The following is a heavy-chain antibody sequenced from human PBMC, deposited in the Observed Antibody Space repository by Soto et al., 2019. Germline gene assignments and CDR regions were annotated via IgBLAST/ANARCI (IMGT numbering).Heavy chain of an antibody. Sequence: QVQLQQWGAGLLMPSETLSLTCAVYGGSFSGYYWSWIRQPPGKGLEWIGEINHSGSTNYNPSLKSRVTISVDTSKNQFSLKLSSVTAADTAVYYCARVGYYGSGSYYDWFDPWGQGTLVTVSS. CDR2: INHSGST. CDR3: ARVGYYGSGSYYDWFDP. D-gene: IGHD3-10*01. CDR1: GGSFSGYY. J-gene: IGHJ5*02. V-gene: IGHV4-34*01.